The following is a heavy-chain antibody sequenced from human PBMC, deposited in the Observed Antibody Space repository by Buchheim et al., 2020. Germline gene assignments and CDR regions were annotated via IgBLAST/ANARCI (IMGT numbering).Heavy chain of an antibody. D-gene: IGHD5-12*01. CDR1: GFAVNNYF. CDR2: FYTEGNT. V-gene: IGHV3-53*02. CDR3: ARVASSGRHHFDY. J-gene: IGHJ4*02. Sequence: QLVETGGGLVQPGGSLRLSCAASGFAVNNYFMTWVRQAPGTGLEWVSSFYTEGNTHYADSVKGRFIISRDSFKNTKYRQMDSLRTEDTAVYYCARVASSGRHHFDYWGQGTL.